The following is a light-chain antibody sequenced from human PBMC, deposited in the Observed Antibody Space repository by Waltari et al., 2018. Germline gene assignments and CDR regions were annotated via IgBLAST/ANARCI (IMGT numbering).Light chain of an antibody. Sequence: DIQMTQSPSFVSASVGDRVTITCRASQDIYSRLAWYPQKPGGAPQLLIYVASTLQSGVPSRFRGSGSGTEFTLTITSLQPDDFATYFCQQTDSFPLTFGGGTKVEIK. CDR2: VAS. CDR3: QQTDSFPLT. CDR1: QDIYSR. V-gene: IGKV1-12*01. J-gene: IGKJ4*01.